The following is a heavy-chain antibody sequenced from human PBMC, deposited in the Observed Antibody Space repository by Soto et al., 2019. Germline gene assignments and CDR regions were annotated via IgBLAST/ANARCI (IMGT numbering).Heavy chain of an antibody. V-gene: IGHV3-30*18. CDR1: GFTFSSYG. CDR2: ISYDGSNK. D-gene: IGHD6-6*01. CDR3: AKDEFFSEYSSSSSYYYYYYGMDV. Sequence: GGSLRLSCAASGFTFSSYGMHWVRQAPGKGLEWVAVISYDGSNKYYADSVKGRFTISRDNSKNTLYLQMNSLRAEDTAVYYCAKDEFFSEYSSSSSYYYYYYGMDVWGQGTTVTVSS. J-gene: IGHJ6*02.